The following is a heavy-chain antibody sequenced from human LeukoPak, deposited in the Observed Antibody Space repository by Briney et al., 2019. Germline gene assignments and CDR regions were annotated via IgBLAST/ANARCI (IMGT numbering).Heavy chain of an antibody. CDR1: GFTFRSYS. Sequence: GGSLRLSCAASGFTFRSYSMNWVRQAPGKGLEWVSSISSSGSYIYYADSVKGRFTISRDNAKNSLYLQMNSLRAEDTAVYYCARDRHSGYARVGYWGQGTLVTVSS. D-gene: IGHD5-12*01. J-gene: IGHJ4*02. CDR2: ISSSGSYI. CDR3: ARDRHSGYARVGY. V-gene: IGHV3-21*01.